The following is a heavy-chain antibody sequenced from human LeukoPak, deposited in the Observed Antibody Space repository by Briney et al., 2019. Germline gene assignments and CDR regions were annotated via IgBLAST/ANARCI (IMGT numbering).Heavy chain of an antibody. CDR3: ARDGYDFWSGYDDY. J-gene: IGHJ4*02. Sequence: GGSLRLSCAASGFTFSPYCMSWVRLAPGKGLEWVANIKQDGSEKYYVDSVKGRFTISRDNAKNSLYLQMNSLRAEDTAVYYCARDGYDFWSGYDDYWGQGTLVTVSS. V-gene: IGHV3-7*01. CDR1: GFTFSPYC. D-gene: IGHD3-3*01. CDR2: IKQDGSEK.